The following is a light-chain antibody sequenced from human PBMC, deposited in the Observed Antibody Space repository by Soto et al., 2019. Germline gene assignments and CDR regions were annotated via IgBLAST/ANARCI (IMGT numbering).Light chain of an antibody. V-gene: IGKV3-20*01. CDR3: QQYGITPT. J-gene: IGKJ1*01. CDR1: HSVSSNY. Sequence: EIVLTQSPGTLSFSPGERATLSCRSSHSVSSNYLAWYQQKPGQAPRLLIYDVSSRATGIPNRFSGSRYGTEFPLTISRMEPVNFAVYYCQQYGITPTFGQGTTVEIK. CDR2: DVS.